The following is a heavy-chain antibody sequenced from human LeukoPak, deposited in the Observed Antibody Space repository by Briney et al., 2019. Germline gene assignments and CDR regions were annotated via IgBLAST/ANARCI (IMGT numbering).Heavy chain of an antibody. CDR2: INQDGSEK. CDR1: RLTFSNYW. D-gene: IGHD6-6*01. Sequence: PGGSLRLSCAASRLTFSNYWMTWVRQAPGKGLEWVANINQDGSEKYYVDSLKGRFTISRDNAKNSLYLQMNSLRAEDTAVYYCARAASSSDYYYYMDVWGKGTTVTVSS. J-gene: IGHJ6*03. V-gene: IGHV3-7*01. CDR3: ARAASSSDYYYYMDV.